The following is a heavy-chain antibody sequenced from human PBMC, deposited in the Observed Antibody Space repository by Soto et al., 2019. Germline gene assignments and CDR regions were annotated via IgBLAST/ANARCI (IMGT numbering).Heavy chain of an antibody. CDR1: GYTFTDYY. Sequence: ASVKVSCKASGYTFTDYYMHWVRQAPGQGLEWMGWISPNRGATNYAQNFQGRVTMTRDTSISTAYMELSSLRSEDTAVYYCARSSGWYDYFDYWGQGTLVTVSS. CDR3: ARSSGWYDYFDY. D-gene: IGHD6-19*01. V-gene: IGHV1-2*02. CDR2: ISPNRGAT. J-gene: IGHJ4*02.